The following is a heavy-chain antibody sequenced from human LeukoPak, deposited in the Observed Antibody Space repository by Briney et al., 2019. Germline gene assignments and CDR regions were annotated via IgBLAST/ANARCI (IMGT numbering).Heavy chain of an antibody. CDR3: ARDIDGDYDY. CDR1: GFTVSSNY. CDR2: IYSGGST. J-gene: IGHJ4*02. D-gene: IGHD4-17*01. V-gene: IGHV3-66*01. Sequence: GGSLRLSCAASGFTVSSNYMSWVRQAPGKGPEWVSVIYSGGSTYYADSVKGRFTISRDNSKNTLYLQMNSLRAEDTAVYYCARDIDGDYDYWGQGTLVTVSS.